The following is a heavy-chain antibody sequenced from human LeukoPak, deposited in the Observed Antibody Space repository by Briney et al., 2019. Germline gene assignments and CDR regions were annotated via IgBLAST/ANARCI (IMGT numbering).Heavy chain of an antibody. D-gene: IGHD6-19*01. V-gene: IGHV3-30*04. Sequence: GGSLRLSCAASGFTFSSYAMHWVRQAPGKGLEWVAVISYDGSNKYYADSVKGRFTISRDNSKNTLYLQMNSLRAEDTAVYYCARGEWLSRGYYFDYWGQGTLVTVSS. CDR2: ISYDGSNK. CDR3: ARGEWLSRGYYFDY. J-gene: IGHJ4*02. CDR1: GFTFSSYA.